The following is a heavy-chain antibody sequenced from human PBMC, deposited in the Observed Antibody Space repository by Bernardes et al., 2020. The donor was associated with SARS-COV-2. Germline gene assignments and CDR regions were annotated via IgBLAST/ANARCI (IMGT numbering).Heavy chain of an antibody. J-gene: IGHJ4*02. CDR1: GYTFTGYF. V-gene: IGHV1-2*02. Sequence: ASVKVSCKASGYTFTGYFLHWVRQAPGQGLEWMGWIRPDSGGTKYAQKFQGRVTLTRDTSISTAYMDLSSLTSDDTAVYFCARGAAEVLLASDYWGQGTLVTVSS. D-gene: IGHD2-8*01. CDR2: IRPDSGGT. CDR3: ARGAAEVLLASDY.